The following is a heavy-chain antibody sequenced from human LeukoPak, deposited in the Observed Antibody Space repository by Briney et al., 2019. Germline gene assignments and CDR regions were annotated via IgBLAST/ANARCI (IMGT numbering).Heavy chain of an antibody. CDR2: MFYSGGT. D-gene: IGHD3-10*01. J-gene: IGHJ6*02. Sequence: SETLSLTCTVSGDSINSGDYYWSWIRQPPGKGLEWIGYMFYSGGTHYNPSLKSRVSISIDTWKNQFSLNVSSVTAADTAFYYCARVGLTVTRGAVRYYYYAMDVWGQGTTVTVSS. CDR1: GDSINSGDYY. V-gene: IGHV4-30-4*01. CDR3: ARVGLTVTRGAVRYYYYAMDV.